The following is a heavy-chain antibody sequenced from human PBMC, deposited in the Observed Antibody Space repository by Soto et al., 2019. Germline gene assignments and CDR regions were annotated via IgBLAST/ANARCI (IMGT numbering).Heavy chain of an antibody. V-gene: IGHV1-18*01. Sequence: QVQLVQSGPEVRKPGASVKVSCEASGYTFTTSGISWVRQVPGQGLEWMGWISTYNGDTNSAQNFQGRVLMTADTSTGTAYMDLMGLKSDDTAVYYCARQGSWPYYYYGLDVWGQGTTGTVSS. CDR3: ARQGSWPYYYYGLDV. D-gene: IGHD1-26*01. J-gene: IGHJ6*01. CDR1: GYTFTTSG. CDR2: ISTYNGDT.